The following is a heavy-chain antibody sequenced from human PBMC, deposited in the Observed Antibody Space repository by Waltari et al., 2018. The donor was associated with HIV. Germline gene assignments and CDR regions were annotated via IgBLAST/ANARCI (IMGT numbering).Heavy chain of an antibody. CDR2: IYSGGST. CDR3: ARPVYYYGSGSYFSGAHGYGMDV. V-gene: IGHV3-53*01. D-gene: IGHD3-10*01. Sequence: EVQLVESGGGLIQPGGSLRLSCAASGFTVSSNYMSWVRQAPGKGLEWVSVIYSGGSTYYADSVKGRFTISRDNSKNTLYLQMNSLRAEDTAVYYCARPVYYYGSGSYFSGAHGYGMDVWGQGTTVTVSS. J-gene: IGHJ6*02. CDR1: GFTVSSNY.